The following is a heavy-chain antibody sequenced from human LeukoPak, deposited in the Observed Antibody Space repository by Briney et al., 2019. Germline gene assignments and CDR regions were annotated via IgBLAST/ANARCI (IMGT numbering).Heavy chain of an antibody. V-gene: IGHV3-74*01. J-gene: IGHJ5*02. CDR2: INSDGTTT. CDR1: GFTFSTSW. CDR3: ARDYYGSGSSPDWFDP. D-gene: IGHD3-10*01. Sequence: PGGSLRLSCAASGFTFSTSWMHWVRQAPGKGLVWVSRINSDGTTTSYADSVKGRFTISRDNAKNSLYLQMNSLRAEDTAVYYCARDYYGSGSSPDWFDPWGQGTLVTVSS.